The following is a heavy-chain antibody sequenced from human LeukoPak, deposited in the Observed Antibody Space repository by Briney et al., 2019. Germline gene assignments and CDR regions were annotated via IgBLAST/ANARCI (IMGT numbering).Heavy chain of an antibody. CDR1: GFTFSSYG. CDR3: AKGGGYEAQYYYYYLDV. J-gene: IGHJ6*03. CDR2: IRYDGSNK. Sequence: GGSLTLSCAASGFTFSSYGMYWVRQAPGKGLEWVAFIRYDGSNKYYAASVKGRFTISRDKSKNSLYLQMKSLRAEDTAVYYCAKGGGYEAQYYYYYLDVWGKGTTVTISS. V-gene: IGHV3-30*02. D-gene: IGHD5-12*01.